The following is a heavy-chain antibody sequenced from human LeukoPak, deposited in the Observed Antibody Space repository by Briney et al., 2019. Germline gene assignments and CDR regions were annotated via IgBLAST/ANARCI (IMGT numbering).Heavy chain of an antibody. CDR1: GFTFGNYA. J-gene: IGHJ4*02. CDR3: AKNGGYSSGWFDY. V-gene: IGHV3-23*01. D-gene: IGHD6-19*01. Sequence: GGSLRLSCAASGFTFGNYAMSWVRQAPGKGLEWVSAISGASERTYYADSVRGRFAISRDNSKNTVSLQMNSLRAEDTAVYYCAKNGGYSSGWFDYWGQGTLVTVSS. CDR2: ISGASERT.